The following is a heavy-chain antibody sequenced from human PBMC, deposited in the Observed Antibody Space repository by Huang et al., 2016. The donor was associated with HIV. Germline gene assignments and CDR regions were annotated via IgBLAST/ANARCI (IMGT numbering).Heavy chain of an antibody. D-gene: IGHD4-17*01. CDR3: AREDGMTTVISLLY. V-gene: IGHV1-2*02. CDR1: GYTFSGYY. Sequence: QVQLVQSGSEIHKPGASVRVSCVTSGYTFSGYYLHWVRQAPGQGLEGMGWIQANSGGTEVAQRVKGRVTLTRDTSISTAYLEVSSLRSDDTAVYYCAREDGMTTVISLLYWGQGTLVIVSS. J-gene: IGHJ4*02. CDR2: IQANSGGT.